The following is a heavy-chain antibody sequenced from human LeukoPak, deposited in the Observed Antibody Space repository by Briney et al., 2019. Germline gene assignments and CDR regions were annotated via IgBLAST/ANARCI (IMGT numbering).Heavy chain of an antibody. CDR3: ARAAMERRFLEWLSRERAHYGMDV. CDR2: INIDGSST. CDR1: GFTFSSHW. Sequence: AGGSLRLSCAASGFTFSSHWMHWVRQAPGKGLVWVSRINIDGSSTTYADSVKGRFTISRDNAKNTLYLQLNSLRAADTAVYYCARAAMERRFLEWLSRERAHYGMDVWGQGTTVTVSS. J-gene: IGHJ6*02. V-gene: IGHV3-74*01. D-gene: IGHD3-3*01.